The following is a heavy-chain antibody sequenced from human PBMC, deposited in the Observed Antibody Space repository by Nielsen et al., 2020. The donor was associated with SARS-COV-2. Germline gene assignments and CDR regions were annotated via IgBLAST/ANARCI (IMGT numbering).Heavy chain of an antibody. V-gene: IGHV3-30*18. J-gene: IGHJ4*02. CDR2: ISYDGSNK. CDR3: AKDRRITMVRGVISYFDY. Sequence: GESLKISCAASGFTFSSYGMHWVRQAPGKGLEWVAVISYDGSNKYYADSVKGRFTISRDNSKNTLYLQMNSLRAEDTAVYYCAKDRRITMVRGVISYFDYWGQGTLVTVSS. D-gene: IGHD3-10*01. CDR1: GFTFSSYG.